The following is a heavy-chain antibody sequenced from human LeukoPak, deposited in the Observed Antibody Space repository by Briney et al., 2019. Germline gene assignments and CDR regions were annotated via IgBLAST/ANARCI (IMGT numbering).Heavy chain of an antibody. CDR2: INHSGST. J-gene: IGHJ4*02. CDR3: ARVKVVVVPAAMGY. Sequence: SETLSLTCAVPGGSFSGYYWSWIRQPPGKGLEWIGEINHSGSTNYNPSLKSRVTISVDTSKNQFSLKLSSVTAADTAVYYCARVKVVVVPAAMGYWGQGTLVTVSS. V-gene: IGHV4-34*01. D-gene: IGHD2-2*01. CDR1: GGSFSGYY.